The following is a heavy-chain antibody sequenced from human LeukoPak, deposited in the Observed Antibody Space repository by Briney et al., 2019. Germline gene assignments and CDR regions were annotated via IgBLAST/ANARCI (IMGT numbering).Heavy chain of an antibody. CDR1: GVSISSYY. J-gene: IGHJ4*02. Sequence: SETLSLTCTVSGVSISSYYLSWVRQPAGKGLEWIWRIYSTGITNYNPSLESRVSISVDKSKNQFSLKLNSVTAAATAMYYCTRDRASINVIDYWSQGTLVTVSS. CDR3: TRDRASINVIDY. V-gene: IGHV4-4*07. CDR2: IYSTGIT. D-gene: IGHD2-21*01.